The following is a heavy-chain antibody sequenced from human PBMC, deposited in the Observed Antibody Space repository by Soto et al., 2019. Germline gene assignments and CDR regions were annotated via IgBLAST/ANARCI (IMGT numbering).Heavy chain of an antibody. Sequence: GGSLRLSCAASGFTFSNAWMSWVRQAPGKGLEWVGRIKSKTDGGTTDYAAPVKGRFTISRDDSKNTLYLQMNSLKTEDTAAYYCTTDLYPDHRVYYYYMDVWGKGTTVTVSS. CDR1: GFTFSNAW. CDR3: TTDLYPDHRVYYYYMDV. CDR2: IKSKTDGGTT. V-gene: IGHV3-15*01. D-gene: IGHD2-2*02. J-gene: IGHJ6*03.